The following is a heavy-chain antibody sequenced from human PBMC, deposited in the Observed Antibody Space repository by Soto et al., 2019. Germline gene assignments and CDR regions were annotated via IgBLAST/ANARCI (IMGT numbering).Heavy chain of an antibody. Sequence: SETLSLTCTVSGAYISGYHWSWIRQPPGKGLECLGYISYSGATNYNPSLKSRVTMSIDTSKNQFSLQLNSVTAADTAVYYCAKTGDDTSGYYHENPRFDYWGQGTLVTVSS. CDR3: AKTGDDTSGYYHENPRFDY. D-gene: IGHD3-22*01. CDR2: ISYSGAT. V-gene: IGHV4-59*08. CDR1: GAYISGYH. J-gene: IGHJ4*02.